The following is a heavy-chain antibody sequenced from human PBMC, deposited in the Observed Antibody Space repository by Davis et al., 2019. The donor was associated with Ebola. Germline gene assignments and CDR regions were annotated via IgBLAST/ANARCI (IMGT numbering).Heavy chain of an antibody. V-gene: IGHV3-30*04. CDR3: ARQTAFDY. J-gene: IGHJ4*02. CDR1: GFTFSSYA. D-gene: IGHD2-21*02. CDR2: ISYDGSNK. Sequence: GESLKISCAASGFTFSSYAMHWVRQAPGKGLEWVAVISYDGSNKYYADSVKGRFTISRDNSKNTLYLQMNSLRAEDTAVYYCARQTAFDYWGQGTLVTVSS.